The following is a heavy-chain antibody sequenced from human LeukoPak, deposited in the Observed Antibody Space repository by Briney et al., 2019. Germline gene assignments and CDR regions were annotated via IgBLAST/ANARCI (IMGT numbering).Heavy chain of an antibody. J-gene: IGHJ4*02. Sequence: GGSLRLSCAASGFTFSSYGMSWVRQAPGKGLDWVSAISGSGGTTYYADSVKGRFTISRDNSKNTLFLQMNSLRAEDSAVYYCARGQEAVAGLGGPYFFDYWGQGTLVTVSS. CDR2: ISGSGGTT. CDR3: ARGQEAVAGLGGPYFFDY. V-gene: IGHV3-23*01. D-gene: IGHD6-19*01. CDR1: GFTFSSYG.